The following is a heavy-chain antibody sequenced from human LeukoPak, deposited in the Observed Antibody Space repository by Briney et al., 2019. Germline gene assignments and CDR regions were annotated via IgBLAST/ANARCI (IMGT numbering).Heavy chain of an antibody. D-gene: IGHD4-17*01. J-gene: IGHJ4*02. Sequence: SETLSLTCAVSGGSISSGGYSWSWIRQPPGKGLEWIGYIYHSGSTYYNPSLKSRVTISVDRSKNQFSLKLSSVTAADTAVYYCARHGYGDYVGYFDYWGQGTLVAVSS. CDR3: ARHGYGDYVGYFDY. V-gene: IGHV4-30-2*01. CDR1: GGSISSGGYS. CDR2: IYHSGST.